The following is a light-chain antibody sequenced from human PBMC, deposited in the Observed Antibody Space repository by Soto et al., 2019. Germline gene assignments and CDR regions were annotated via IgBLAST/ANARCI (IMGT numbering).Light chain of an antibody. CDR1: QDIGNF. CDR3: QQYGSLPIT. CDR2: DAS. J-gene: IGKJ5*01. V-gene: IGKV1-33*01. Sequence: DIQMTQSPSSLSASIGDRVTISCQASQDIGNFLNWYQQKPGKAPYFLIYDASNLDTAGSSRFSGRGPVRQFSITITSLQPVDVATYFCQQYGSLPITFGQGTRLDIK.